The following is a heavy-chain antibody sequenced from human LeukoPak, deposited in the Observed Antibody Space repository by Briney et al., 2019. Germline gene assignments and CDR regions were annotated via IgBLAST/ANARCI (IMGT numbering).Heavy chain of an antibody. CDR2: MSSSSSYI. D-gene: IGHD2-2*02. CDR1: GFTFSSYS. Sequence: GGSLRLSCAASGFTFSSYSMNWVRQAPGKGLEWGSSMSSSSSYIYYADSVKGRFTISRDNSKNTLYLQMNSLRAEDTAVYYCAKGALGYCSSTSCYTDAFDIWGQGTMVTVSS. V-gene: IGHV3-21*04. J-gene: IGHJ3*02. CDR3: AKGALGYCSSTSCYTDAFDI.